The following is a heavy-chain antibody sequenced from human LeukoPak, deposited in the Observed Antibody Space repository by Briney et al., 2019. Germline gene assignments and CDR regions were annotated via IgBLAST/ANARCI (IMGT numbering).Heavy chain of an antibody. D-gene: IGHD1-26*01. CDR3: ARLQTPARDFSGSCYAY. Sequence: GESLKISCKGSGYSFTSYWIAWVRQMPGKGLEWMGIIYPGDSDARYSPSFQGQVTISADKSISTAYLQCSSLKASDTAMYYCARLQTPARDFSGSCYAYWGQGTLVTVSS. CDR1: GYSFTSYW. CDR2: IYPGDSDA. J-gene: IGHJ4*02. V-gene: IGHV5-51*01.